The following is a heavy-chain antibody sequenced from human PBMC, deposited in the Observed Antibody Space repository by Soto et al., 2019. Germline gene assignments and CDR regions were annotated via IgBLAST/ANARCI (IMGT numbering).Heavy chain of an antibody. CDR1: GFTFSGYA. J-gene: IGHJ6*02. CDR3: GKSPDFYYYTIDV. Sequence: GGSLRLSCAASGFTFSGYAMTWVRQAPGKGLEWVSSITGSGTSTYYADSVKGRFIISRDNSKNTVSLQMNSLRADDTAVYYCGKSPDFYYYTIDVWGQGTAVTVSS. CDR2: ITGSGTST. V-gene: IGHV3-23*01.